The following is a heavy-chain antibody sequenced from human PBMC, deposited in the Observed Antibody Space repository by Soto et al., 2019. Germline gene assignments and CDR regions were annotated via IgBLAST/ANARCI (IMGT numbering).Heavy chain of an antibody. Sequence: ASVKVSCKASGYTFTSYGISWVRQAPGQGLEWMGWISAYNGNTNYAQKLQGRVTMTTDTSTSTAYMELRSLRSDDTAVYYCARAENYDFWSGYPLQVDYWGQGTLVTVSS. V-gene: IGHV1-18*01. CDR3: ARAENYDFWSGYPLQVDY. D-gene: IGHD3-3*01. CDR1: GYTFTSYG. CDR2: ISAYNGNT. J-gene: IGHJ4*02.